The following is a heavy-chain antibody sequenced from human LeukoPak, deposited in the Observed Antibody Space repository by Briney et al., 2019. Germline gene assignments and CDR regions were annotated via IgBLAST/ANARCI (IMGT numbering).Heavy chain of an antibody. J-gene: IGHJ4*02. D-gene: IGHD1-1*01. Sequence: SETLSLTCAVYGGSSSVYYWSWIRQPPGKGLEWIGEINHSGSTNYNPSLKSRVTISVDTSKNQFSLKLSSVTAADTAVYYCATRAGTTMYYFDYWGQGTLVTVSS. CDR3: ATRAGTTMYYFDY. V-gene: IGHV4-34*01. CDR2: INHSGST. CDR1: GGSSSVYY.